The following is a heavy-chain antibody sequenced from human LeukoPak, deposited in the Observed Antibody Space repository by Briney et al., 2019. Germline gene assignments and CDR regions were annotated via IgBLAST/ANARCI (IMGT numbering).Heavy chain of an antibody. D-gene: IGHD1-26*01. J-gene: IGHJ4*02. CDR2: INPNSGGT. V-gene: IGHV1-2*04. CDR1: GYTFTGYY. CDR3: ARDRSYYFDY. Sequence: GASVKVSCKASGYTFTGYYMHWVRQAPGQGLEWMGWINPNSGGTNYAQKFQGWVTMTRDTSISTAYMELSRPRSDDTAVYYCARDRSYYFDYWGQGTLVTVSS.